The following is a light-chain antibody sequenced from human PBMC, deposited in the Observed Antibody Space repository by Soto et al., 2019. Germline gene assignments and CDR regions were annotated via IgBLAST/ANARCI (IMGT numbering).Light chain of an antibody. CDR1: QSVSSNY. Sequence: EIVLTQSPGTLSLSPGERATLSCRASQSVSSNYVAWYQQKPGQAPRLLIYGASTMATGIPARFSGSGSGTDFTLTISRLEPEDFAVYYCQQYGSSPMYTFGQGTKLEIK. J-gene: IGKJ2*01. CDR3: QQYGSSPMYT. CDR2: GAS. V-gene: IGKV3-20*01.